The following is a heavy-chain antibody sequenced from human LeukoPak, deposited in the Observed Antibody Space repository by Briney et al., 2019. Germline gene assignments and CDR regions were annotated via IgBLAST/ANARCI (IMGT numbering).Heavy chain of an antibody. CDR2: INPNSGGT. CDR1: GYTFTGYY. J-gene: IGHJ5*02. D-gene: IGHD6-13*01. Sequence: ASVKVSCKASGYTFTGYYMHWVRQAPGQGLEWMRWINPNSGGTNYAQKFQGRVTMTRDTSISTAYMELSRLRSDDTAVYYCAAVTSSSWGNWFDPWGQGTLVTVS. V-gene: IGHV1-2*02. CDR3: AAVTSSSWGNWFDP.